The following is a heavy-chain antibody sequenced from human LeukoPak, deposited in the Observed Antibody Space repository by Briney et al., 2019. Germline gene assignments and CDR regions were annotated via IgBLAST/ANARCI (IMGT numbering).Heavy chain of an antibody. CDR3: ARLRSKYWFDP. J-gene: IGHJ5*02. V-gene: IGHV3-48*03. CDR1: GFTFSSYE. D-gene: IGHD4-11*01. CDR2: ITSSGNTM. Sequence: GSLRLSCAASGFTFSSYEMNWVRQAPGKGLEWVSFITSSGNTMHYADSLKGRFTISRDNAKNSLYLQMNSLRADDTAVYYCARLRSKYWFDPWGQGTLVTVSS.